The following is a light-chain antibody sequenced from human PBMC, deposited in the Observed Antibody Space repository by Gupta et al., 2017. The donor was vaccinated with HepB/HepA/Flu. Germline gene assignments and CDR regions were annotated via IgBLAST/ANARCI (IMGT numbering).Light chain of an antibody. J-gene: IGKJ2*01. V-gene: IGKV1-33*01. CDR1: EDIRKY. CDR3: QQFHILFT. CDR2: DAS. Sequence: DIKMTQSPSSLAASVGDRVTITCQASEDIRKYLNWYQQKPGKSPRLLIVDASDLQTAVPSRFSGSGSGTDFTLTISSLQPEDAATYYCQQFHILFTFGQGTKVEIK.